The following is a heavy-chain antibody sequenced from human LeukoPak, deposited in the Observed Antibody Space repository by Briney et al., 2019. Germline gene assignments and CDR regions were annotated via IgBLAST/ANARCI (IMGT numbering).Heavy chain of an antibody. CDR1: GYTFTGYY. D-gene: IGHD3-22*01. J-gene: IGHJ3*02. CDR2: INPNSGGT. CDR3: ARTLVVINDAFDI. Sequence: ASVKVSCKASGYTFTGYYMHWVRQAPGQGREWMGWINPNSGGTNYAQKFQGRVSMTGDTSISTAYMELSRLRSDDTAVYYCARTLVVINDAFDIWGQGTMVTVSS. V-gene: IGHV1-2*02.